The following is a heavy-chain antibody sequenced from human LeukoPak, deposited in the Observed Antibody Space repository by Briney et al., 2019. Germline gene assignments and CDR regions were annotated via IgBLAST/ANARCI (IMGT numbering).Heavy chain of an antibody. D-gene: IGHD3-22*01. J-gene: IGHJ3*02. V-gene: IGHV1-2*02. CDR3: ASFNYYDSSGYDAFDI. Sequence: ASVKVSCKASGYTFTGYYMHWVRQAPGQGLEWMGWINPNGGGTNYAQKFQGRVTMTRDTSISTAYMELSRLRSDDTAVYYCASFNYYDSSGYDAFDIWGQGTMVTVSS. CDR1: GYTFTGYY. CDR2: INPNGGGT.